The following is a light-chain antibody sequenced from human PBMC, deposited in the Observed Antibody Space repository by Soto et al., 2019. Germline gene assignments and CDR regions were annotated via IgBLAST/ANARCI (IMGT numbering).Light chain of an antibody. Sequence: EIVLTQSPGTLSLSPGERATLSCRASQSVINNYLAWYQQKPGQAPRLLIYGASNRATGIPDRFSGSGSGTDFTLTISRLEPEDFAVYYCQQRSNWPLTFGGGTKVDIK. CDR3: QQRSNWPLT. CDR2: GAS. CDR1: QSVINNY. J-gene: IGKJ4*01. V-gene: IGKV3D-20*02.